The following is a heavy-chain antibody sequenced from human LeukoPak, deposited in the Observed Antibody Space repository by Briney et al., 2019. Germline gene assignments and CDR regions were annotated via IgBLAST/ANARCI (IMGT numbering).Heavy chain of an antibody. CDR2: INPNSGGT. V-gene: IGHV1-2*02. J-gene: IGHJ5*02. Sequence: ASVKVSCKASGYTFTGYYMHWVRQAPGQGLEWMGWINPNSGGTNYAQKFQGRVTMTRDTSIGTAYMELSRLRSDDTAVYYCARELVVPAAPGEFDPWGQGTLVTVSS. CDR1: GYTFTGYY. CDR3: ARELVVPAAPGEFDP. D-gene: IGHD2-2*01.